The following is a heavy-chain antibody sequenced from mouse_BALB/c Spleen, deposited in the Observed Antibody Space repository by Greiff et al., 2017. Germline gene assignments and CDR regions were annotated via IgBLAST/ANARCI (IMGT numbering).Heavy chain of an antibody. J-gene: IGHJ1*01. CDR3: TRDEGYGNYGYFDV. CDR1: GFTFSSYT. Sequence: EVQVVESGGGLVKPGGSLKLSCAASGFTFSSYTMSWVRQTPEKRLEWVATISSGGSYTYYPDSVKGRFTISRDNAKNTLYLQMSSLKSEDTAMYYCTRDEGYGNYGYFDVWGAGTTVTVSS. D-gene: IGHD2-1*01. CDR2: ISSGGSYT. V-gene: IGHV5-6-4*01.